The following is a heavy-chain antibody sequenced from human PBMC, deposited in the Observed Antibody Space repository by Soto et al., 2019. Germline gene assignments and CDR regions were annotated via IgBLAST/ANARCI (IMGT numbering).Heavy chain of an antibody. CDR3: ATYSSGWYYFDY. CDR2: ISSSGSTI. V-gene: IGHV3-11*01. CDR1: GFTFSDYY. J-gene: IGHJ4*02. Sequence: QVQLVESGGGLVKPGGSLTLCCAPSGFTFSDYYMSWIRQAPGKGLEWVSYISSSGSTIYYADSRKGRFTISRDNAKNSLYLQMNSLRAEDTAVYYCATYSSGWYYFDYWGQGTLVTVSS. D-gene: IGHD6-19*01.